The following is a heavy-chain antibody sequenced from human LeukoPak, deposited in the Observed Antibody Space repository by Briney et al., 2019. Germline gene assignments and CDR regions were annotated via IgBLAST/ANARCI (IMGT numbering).Heavy chain of an antibody. Sequence: SGPTLVKPTQTLTLTCTFSGFSFSTSRVGVGWIRQPPGKALEWLAHIYWDDDKRYSPSLKSRLTIAKVTFKNQVVLTMTNMDPVDTATYYCAHKALIGAQFDYWGQGTLVTVSS. CDR2: IYWDDDK. V-gene: IGHV2-5*02. CDR3: AHKALIGAQFDY. D-gene: IGHD6-25*01. J-gene: IGHJ4*02. CDR1: GFSFSTSRVG.